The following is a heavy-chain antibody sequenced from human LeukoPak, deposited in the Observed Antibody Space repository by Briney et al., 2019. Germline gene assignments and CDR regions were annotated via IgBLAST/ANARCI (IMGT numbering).Heavy chain of an antibody. V-gene: IGHV4-59*01. CDR1: GGSISSYH. CDR2: IYYSGGT. CDR3: ARCTDSGGVDY. D-gene: IGHD3-16*01. J-gene: IGHJ4*02. Sequence: PSETLSLTCTVSGGSISSYHWSWIRQPPGKGLEWIGYIYYSGGTNYNPSLKSRVTISVDTSKNQFSLKLSSVTAADTAVYYCARCTDSGGVDYWGQGTLVTVSS.